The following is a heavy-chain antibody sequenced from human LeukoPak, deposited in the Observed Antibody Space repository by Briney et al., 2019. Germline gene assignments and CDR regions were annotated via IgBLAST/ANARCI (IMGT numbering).Heavy chain of an antibody. CDR3: ARRRADGGNSPGGYYYYYMDV. CDR1: GGSISSYY. V-gene: IGHV4-59*05. J-gene: IGHJ6*03. CDR2: IYYSGST. D-gene: IGHD4-23*01. Sequence: PSETLSLTCTVSGGSISSYYWTWIRQPPGKGLEWIGSIYYSGSTYYNPSLKSRVTISVDTSKNQFSLKLSSVTAADTAVYYCARRRADGGNSPGGYYYYYMDVWGKGTTVTVSS.